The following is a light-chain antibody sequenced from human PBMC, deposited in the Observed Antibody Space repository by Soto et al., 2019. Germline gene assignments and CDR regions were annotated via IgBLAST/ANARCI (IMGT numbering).Light chain of an antibody. J-gene: IGKJ5*01. Sequence: EIVLTQSPDNLSLSPGERATLSCRASQSFRGLLAWYQQKPGQAPRLLIYDAYNRATGIPPRFSGSGSGTDFTLTVSSLEPEDSAVYYCQQRHMWPITFGQGTRLEIK. V-gene: IGKV3-11*01. CDR2: DAY. CDR1: QSFRGL. CDR3: QQRHMWPIT.